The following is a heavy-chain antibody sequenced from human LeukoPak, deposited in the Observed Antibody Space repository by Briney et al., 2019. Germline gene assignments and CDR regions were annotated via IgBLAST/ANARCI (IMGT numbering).Heavy chain of an antibody. CDR1: GFAFSTYT. Sequence: GGSLRLSCAASGFAFSTYTINWVRQAPGKGLEWVSSISSTSIYIYYTDSVKGRFTISRGNAKSSLFLQMNSLSVEDTALYYCVRSGSFSSSSGIFDFSGQGTLVTVSS. J-gene: IGHJ4*02. D-gene: IGHD6-6*01. CDR2: ISSTSIYI. CDR3: VRSGSFSSSSGIFDF. V-gene: IGHV3-21*01.